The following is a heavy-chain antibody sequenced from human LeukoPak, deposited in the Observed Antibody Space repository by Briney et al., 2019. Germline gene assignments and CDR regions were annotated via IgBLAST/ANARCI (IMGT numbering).Heavy chain of an antibody. CDR3: ARHGRPIPDIVVVPAARGPFDY. CDR2: IYYSGST. Sequence: PSETLSLTCTVSGGSISSYYWSWIRQPPGQGLEWIGYIYYSGSTNYNPSLKSRVTISVDTSKNQFSLKLSSVTAADTAVYYCARHGRPIPDIVVVPAARGPFDYWGQGTLVTVSS. J-gene: IGHJ4*02. CDR1: GGSISSYY. D-gene: IGHD2-2*01. V-gene: IGHV4-59*08.